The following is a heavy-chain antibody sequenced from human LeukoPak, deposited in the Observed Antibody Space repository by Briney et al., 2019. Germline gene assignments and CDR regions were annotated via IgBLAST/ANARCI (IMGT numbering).Heavy chain of an antibody. Sequence: PSETLSLTCAVYGVSFSGYYWSWIRQPPGKGLEWIGEINHSGSTNYNPSLKSRVTISVDTSKNQFSLKLSSVTAADTAVYYCARGALGLFFWGQGTLVTVSS. CDR3: ARGALGLFF. CDR2: INHSGST. D-gene: IGHD3-3*02. J-gene: IGHJ4*02. CDR1: GVSFSGYY. V-gene: IGHV4-34*01.